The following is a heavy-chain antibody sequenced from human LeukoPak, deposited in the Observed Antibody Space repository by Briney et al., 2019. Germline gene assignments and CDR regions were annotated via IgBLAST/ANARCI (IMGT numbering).Heavy chain of an antibody. CDR2: IYYSGST. D-gene: IGHD3-10*01. V-gene: IGHV4-39*01. CDR3: ARLPHYYGSGSLDY. J-gene: IGHJ4*02. CDR1: GGSISSSSYY. Sequence: SETLSLTCTVSGGSISSSSYYWGWIRQPPGKGLEWIGSIYYSGSTYYNPSLKSRVTISVDTSKNQFSLKLSSVTAADTAVYYCARLPHYYGSGSLDYWGQGTLVTVSS.